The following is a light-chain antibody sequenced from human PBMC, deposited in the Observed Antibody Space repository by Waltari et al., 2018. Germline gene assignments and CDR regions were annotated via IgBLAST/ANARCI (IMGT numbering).Light chain of an antibody. CDR1: KLEKKY. CDR2: QDT. CDR3: QAWDSSAGV. Sequence: SYELTQPPSVSVSPGQTASITCSGDKLEKKYVCWYQQKPGQSPVVVTYQDTSRPSGIPERFSGTNSGTTATLAISGTQTTDEADYYCQAWDSSAGVFGTGTKVTVL. J-gene: IGLJ1*01. V-gene: IGLV3-1*01.